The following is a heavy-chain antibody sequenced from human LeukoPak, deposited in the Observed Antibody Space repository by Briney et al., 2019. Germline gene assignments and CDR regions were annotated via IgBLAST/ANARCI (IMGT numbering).Heavy chain of an antibody. CDR2: IYYSGST. CDR3: ARESTSTGDLPFDY. CDR1: GDSISSSSYF. Sequence: SETLSLTCTASGDSISSSSYFWGWIRQPPGKGLEWIGSIYYSGSTSYNPSLKSRVTISVDTSKDQFSLKLNSVTAADTAVYYCARESTSTGDLPFDYWGQGTLVTVSS. D-gene: IGHD7-27*01. J-gene: IGHJ4*02. V-gene: IGHV4-39*07.